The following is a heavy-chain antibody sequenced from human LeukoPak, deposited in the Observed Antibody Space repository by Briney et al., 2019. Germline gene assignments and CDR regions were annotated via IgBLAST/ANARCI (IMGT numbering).Heavy chain of an antibody. CDR2: ISYEGSNK. CDR1: GFTFSSYG. Sequence: PGGSLRLSCAASGFTFSSYGMHWVRQAPGKGLEWLAVISYEGSNKYYADSVKGRFTISRDNSKNTLYLQMNSLRAEDTAVYYCAKVERIVVVKAAIDYWGQATLVTVSS. D-gene: IGHD2-2*01. V-gene: IGHV3-30*18. J-gene: IGHJ4*02. CDR3: AKVERIVVVKAAIDY.